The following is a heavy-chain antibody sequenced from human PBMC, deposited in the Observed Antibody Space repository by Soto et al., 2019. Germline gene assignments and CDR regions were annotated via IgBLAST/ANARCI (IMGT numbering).Heavy chain of an antibody. CDR1: GFTFSSYG. CDR3: AKDLYNWNHPGQPGDY. V-gene: IGHV3-30*18. Sequence: PGGSLRLSCAASGFTFSSYGMHWVRQAPGKGLEWVAVISYDGSNKYYADSVKGRFTISRDNSKNTLYLQMNSLRAEDTAVYYCAKDLYNWNHPGQPGDYWGQGTLVTVSS. D-gene: IGHD1-20*01. J-gene: IGHJ4*02. CDR2: ISYDGSNK.